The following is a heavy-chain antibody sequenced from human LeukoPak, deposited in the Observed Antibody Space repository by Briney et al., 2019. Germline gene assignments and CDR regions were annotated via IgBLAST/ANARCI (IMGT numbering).Heavy chain of an antibody. CDR1: GGSISSYY. J-gene: IGHJ4*02. CDR2: IYYSGST. V-gene: IGHV4-59*08. D-gene: IGHD1-26*01. Sequence: SETLSLTCTVSGGSISSYYWSWIRQPPGKGLEWIGYIYYSGSTNYNPSLKSRVTISVDTSKNQFSLKLSPVTAADTAVYYCARQVSGWELPDYWGQGTLVTVSS. CDR3: ARQVSGWELPDY.